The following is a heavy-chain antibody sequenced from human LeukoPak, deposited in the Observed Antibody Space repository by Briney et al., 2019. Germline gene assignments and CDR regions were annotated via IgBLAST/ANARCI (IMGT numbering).Heavy chain of an antibody. CDR1: GGSISSDY. J-gene: IGHJ5*02. CDR2: IYCIGST. V-gene: IGHV4-59*01. Sequence: SETLSLTCTVSGGSISSDYWSWIRQPPGKGLEWIGYIYCIGSTNYNPPLKSRITISVDTSKSHFSLKLSSVTAADTAVYYCAKYYYDTSGSWFDPWGQGTLVTVSS. D-gene: IGHD3-22*01. CDR3: AKYYYDTSGSWFDP.